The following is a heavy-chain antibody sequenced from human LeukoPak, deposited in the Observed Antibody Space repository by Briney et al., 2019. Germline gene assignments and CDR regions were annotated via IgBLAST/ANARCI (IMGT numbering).Heavy chain of an antibody. V-gene: IGHV3-23*01. Sequence: GGSLRLSCAASGFTFSSNSMIWVRQAPGKGLEWGSAINYSGDATYYVDSVKGRFTISRDNSKNTLYLQMNSLRAEDTAIYYCAKGYCSGGNCYQYFDYWGQGTLVTVAS. D-gene: IGHD2-15*01. CDR3: AKGYCSGGNCYQYFDY. J-gene: IGHJ4*02. CDR2: INYSGDAT. CDR1: GFTFSSNS.